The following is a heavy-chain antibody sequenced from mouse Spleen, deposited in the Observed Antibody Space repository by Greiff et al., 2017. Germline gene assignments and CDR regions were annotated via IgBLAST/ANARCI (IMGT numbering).Heavy chain of an antibody. J-gene: IGHJ2*01. CDR3: ARGIYYDYGFDY. D-gene: IGHD2-4*01. CDR1: GFTFSSYA. V-gene: IGHV5-4*01. Sequence: EVQVVESGGGLVKPGGSLKLSCAASGFTFSSYAMSWVRQTPEKRLEWVATISDGGSYTYYPDNVKGRFTISRDNAKNNLYLQMSHLKSEDTAMYYCARGIYYDYGFDYWGQGTTLTVSS. CDR2: ISDGGSYT.